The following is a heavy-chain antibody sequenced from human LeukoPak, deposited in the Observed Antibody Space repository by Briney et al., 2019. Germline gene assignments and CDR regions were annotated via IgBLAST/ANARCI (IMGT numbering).Heavy chain of an antibody. CDR2: IYYSGST. Sequence: SETLSLTCTVSGGSISSYYWSWIRQPPGKGLEWIGYIYYSGSTNYNPSLKSRVTISVDTSKNQFSLKLSSVTAADTAVYYCARQGRYFDWFLFDYWGQGTLVTVSS. J-gene: IGHJ4*02. V-gene: IGHV4-59*08. CDR3: ARQGRYFDWFLFDY. D-gene: IGHD3-9*01. CDR1: GGSISSYY.